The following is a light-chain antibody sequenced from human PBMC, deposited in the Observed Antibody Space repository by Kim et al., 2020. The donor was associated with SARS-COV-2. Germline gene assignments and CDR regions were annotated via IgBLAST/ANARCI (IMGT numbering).Light chain of an antibody. V-gene: IGKV1-39*01. J-gene: IGKJ2*01. CDR1: QSISSH. Sequence: DIQMTQSPSSLSASVGDRVTITCRASQSISSHLNWYQQKPGKAPKILIYAASSLQSGVPLRFSGSGSGTDFTLTISSLQPEDFATYYCQQSYSIPYTFGQGTKLEI. CDR3: QQSYSIPYT. CDR2: AAS.